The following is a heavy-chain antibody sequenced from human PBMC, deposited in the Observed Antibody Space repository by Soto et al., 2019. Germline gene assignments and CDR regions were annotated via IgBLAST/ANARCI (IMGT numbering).Heavy chain of an antibody. CDR1: GFTFSSYA. D-gene: IGHD4-17*01. CDR2: ISYDGSNK. J-gene: IGHJ4*02. CDR3: ARGLRWGLFDY. V-gene: IGHV3-30-3*01. Sequence: PGGSLRLSCAASGFTFSSYAMHWVRQAPGKGLEWVAVISYDGSNKYYADSVKGRFTISRDNSKNTLYLQMNSLRAEDTAVYYCARGLRWGLFDYWGPGTLVTVS.